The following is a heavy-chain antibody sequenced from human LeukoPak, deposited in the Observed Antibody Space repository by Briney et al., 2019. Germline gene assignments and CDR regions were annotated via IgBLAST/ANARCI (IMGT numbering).Heavy chain of an antibody. V-gene: IGHV1-24*01. Sequence: ASVRVSCKVSGYTLTELSMHWVRQAPGKGLEWMGGFDPEDGETIYAQKFQGRVTMTEDTSTDTAYMELSSLRSEDTAVYYCATAQQLVRYYYGMDVWGQGTTVTVSS. CDR3: ATAQQLVRYYYGMDV. J-gene: IGHJ6*02. CDR1: GYTLTELS. CDR2: FDPEDGET. D-gene: IGHD6-13*01.